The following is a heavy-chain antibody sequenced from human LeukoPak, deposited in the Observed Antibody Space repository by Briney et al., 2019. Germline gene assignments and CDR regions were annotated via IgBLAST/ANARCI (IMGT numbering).Heavy chain of an antibody. CDR3: AKDNRRAHYFDY. CDR1: GFTFSSYA. Sequence: GGSLRLSCAASGFTFSSYAMSWVRQAPGKGLEWVSAISGSSGSTYYADSVKGRFTISRDNSKNTLYLQMNSLRAEDTAVYYCAKDNRRAHYFDYWGQGTLVTVSS. J-gene: IGHJ4*02. CDR2: ISGSSGST. V-gene: IGHV3-23*01.